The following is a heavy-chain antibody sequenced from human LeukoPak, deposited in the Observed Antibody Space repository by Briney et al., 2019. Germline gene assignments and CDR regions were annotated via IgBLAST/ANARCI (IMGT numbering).Heavy chain of an antibody. CDR3: ARDGVGANLGYYAMDV. V-gene: IGHV4-59*01. Sequence: PSETLSLTCTVSGGSISNYYWTWIRQPPGRGLEWRGYIYSSGSTNYNPSLQSRVSISVDTSTDQSSLKLRSVTAADTAVYYCARDGVGANLGYYAMDVWGQGTTVTVSS. CDR1: GGSISNYY. J-gene: IGHJ6*02. D-gene: IGHD1-26*01. CDR2: IYSSGST.